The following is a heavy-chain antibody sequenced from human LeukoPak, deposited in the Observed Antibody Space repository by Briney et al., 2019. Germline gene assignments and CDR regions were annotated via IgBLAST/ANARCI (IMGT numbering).Heavy chain of an antibody. CDR2: NYYSGRT. CDR3: ARLPGLKNKLGIAAAGSLAP. J-gene: IGHJ5*02. Sequence: PSETLSLTCTVSGGSISSSSYYWGWIRQPPGEGLEWIGSNYYSGRTYYNPSLKCRVTISVDTSKNQFSLKLSSVTAADTAVYYCARLPGLKNKLGIAAAGSLAPWGQGTLVTVSS. CDR1: GGSISSSSYY. V-gene: IGHV4-39*01. D-gene: IGHD6-13*01.